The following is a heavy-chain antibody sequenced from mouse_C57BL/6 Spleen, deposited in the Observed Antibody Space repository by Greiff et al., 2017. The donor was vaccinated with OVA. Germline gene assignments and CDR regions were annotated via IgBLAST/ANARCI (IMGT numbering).Heavy chain of an antibody. D-gene: IGHD2-5*01. J-gene: IGHJ4*01. Sequence: QVQLQQSGAELVKPGASVKLSCKASGYTFTSYWMHWVKQRPGQGLEWIGMIHPNSGSTNYNEKFKSKATLTVDKSSSTAYMQLSSLTSEDSAVYYCARGGAYYSNYYYAMDYWGQGTSVTVSS. CDR2: IHPNSGST. V-gene: IGHV1-64*01. CDR1: GYTFTSYW. CDR3: ARGGAYYSNYYYAMDY.